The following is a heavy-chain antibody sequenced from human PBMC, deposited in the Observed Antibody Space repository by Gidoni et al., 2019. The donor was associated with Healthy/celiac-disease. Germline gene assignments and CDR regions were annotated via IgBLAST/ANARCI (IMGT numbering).Heavy chain of an antibody. V-gene: IGHV4-34*01. CDR3: ARGGRGWHYYDSSGYYPKPRHPKYNWFDP. CDR1: GGSFSGYY. D-gene: IGHD3-22*01. CDR2: INHSGST. J-gene: IGHJ5*02. Sequence: QVQLQQWGAGLLKPSETLSLTSAVYGGSFSGYYWSWIRTPPGMGLEWIGEINHSGSTNYNPSLKSRVTISVDTSKNQFSLKLSSVTAADTAVYYCARGGRGWHYYDSSGYYPKPRHPKYNWFDPWGQGTLVTVSS.